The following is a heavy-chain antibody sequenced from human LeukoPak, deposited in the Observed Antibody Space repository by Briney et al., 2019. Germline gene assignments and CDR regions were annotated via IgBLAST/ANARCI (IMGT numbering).Heavy chain of an antibody. CDR3: ARDASTSAPSEY. CDR2: ISTSSSYI. D-gene: IGHD2-2*01. Sequence: GGSLRLSCAASGFTFSSYSMNWVRQAPGKGLEWVSYISTSSSYIYYADSVKGRFTISRDNAKSSLYLQMNSLRAEDTAVYYCARDASTSAPSEYWGQGTLVTVSS. CDR1: GFTFSSYS. V-gene: IGHV3-21*01. J-gene: IGHJ4*02.